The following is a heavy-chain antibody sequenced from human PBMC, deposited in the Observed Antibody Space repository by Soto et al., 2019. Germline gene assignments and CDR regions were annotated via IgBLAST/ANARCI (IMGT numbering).Heavy chain of an antibody. CDR1: GFTFTSSA. Sequence: SVKVSCKASGFTFTSSAMQWVRQARGQRLEWIGWIVVGSGNTNYAQKFQERVTITRDMSTSTAYMELSSLRSEDTAVYYCAATQHYYYDSSGLATYGMDVWGQGTTVTVSS. CDR2: IVVGSGNT. J-gene: IGHJ6*02. D-gene: IGHD3-22*01. V-gene: IGHV1-58*02. CDR3: AATQHYYYDSSGLATYGMDV.